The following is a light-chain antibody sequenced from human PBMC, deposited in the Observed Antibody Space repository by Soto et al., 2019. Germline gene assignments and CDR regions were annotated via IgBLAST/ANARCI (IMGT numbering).Light chain of an antibody. J-gene: IGKJ5*01. CDR3: QQYGSSPFIT. Sequence: EIVLTQSPDTRSLSPGERVTLSCRASQIVSSNYLAWYQQKPGQAPRLLIYEASRRATGIPDRFSGSGSGREFTLTISRLEPEDFAVYYCQQYGSSPFITFGQGTRLEIK. CDR1: QIVSSNY. V-gene: IGKV3-20*01. CDR2: EAS.